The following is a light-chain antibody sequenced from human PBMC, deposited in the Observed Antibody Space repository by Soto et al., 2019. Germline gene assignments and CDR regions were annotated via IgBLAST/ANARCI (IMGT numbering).Light chain of an antibody. V-gene: IGLV2-14*03. J-gene: IGLJ1*01. CDR1: SSDVGAYNY. CDR3: NSYTSSSDSYV. CDR2: DVS. Sequence: HSALTQPASVSGSPGQSITISCTGTSSDVGAYNYVSWYQQHPGKVPKLMIYDVSNRPSGVSNRFSGSKSGNTASLTISGLQAEDEADYYCNSYTSSSDSYVFGTGTKVTVL.